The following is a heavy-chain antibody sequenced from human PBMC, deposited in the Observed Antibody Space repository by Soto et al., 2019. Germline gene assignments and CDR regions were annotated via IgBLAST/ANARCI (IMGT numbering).Heavy chain of an antibody. Sequence: QVQLVQSGAEVKKPGASVKVSCKASGYTFTSYGISWVPQAPGQGLEWMGWINPYNGNTNYAQKLQGRVTMTTDTSTNTAYMELRSRRSDDTAVYYCARDWFGIDYWGQGTLVTVSS. CDR1: GYTFTSYG. CDR3: ARDWFGIDY. V-gene: IGHV1-18*01. D-gene: IGHD3-16*01. CDR2: INPYNGNT. J-gene: IGHJ4*02.